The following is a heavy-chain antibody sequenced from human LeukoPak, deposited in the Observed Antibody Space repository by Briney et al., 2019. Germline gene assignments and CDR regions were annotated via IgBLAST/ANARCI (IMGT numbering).Heavy chain of an antibody. D-gene: IGHD3-22*01. V-gene: IGHV1-18*01. Sequence: GASVKVSCKASGYTFTSYGITWVRRAHGQGLEWLGWIRVYNGNTNYAKNFQDRVTMTTDTSTNTAYMELSSLRFDDTAVYYCAREEMMVILALDMWGQGTMVTVSS. CDR3: AREEMMVILALDM. CDR1: GYTFTSYG. J-gene: IGHJ3*02. CDR2: IRVYNGNT.